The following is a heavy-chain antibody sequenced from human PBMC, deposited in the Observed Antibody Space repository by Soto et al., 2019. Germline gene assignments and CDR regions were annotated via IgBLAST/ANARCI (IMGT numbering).Heavy chain of an antibody. CDR2: ITPIFSTT. CDR1: GSTFIRDI. Sequence: QVQLVQSGAEVKKPGSSVKVSCRASGSTFIRDIVTWVRQAPGQGLEWMGGITPIFSTTNYAQKFRGRVTITADKSTNTAYMELSSLTSEDTPVYYCARGGGSGTYNAAYFDFWGQGTLVTVSS. CDR3: ARGGGSGTYNAAYFDF. J-gene: IGHJ4*02. D-gene: IGHD3-10*01. V-gene: IGHV1-69*06.